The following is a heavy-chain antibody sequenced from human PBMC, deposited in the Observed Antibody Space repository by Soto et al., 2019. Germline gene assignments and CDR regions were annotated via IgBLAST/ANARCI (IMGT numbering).Heavy chain of an antibody. CDR2: VSPYNGYT. D-gene: IGHD3-10*01. J-gene: IGHJ5*02. CDR3: ARGVGSGSYYNQYNWFDP. Sequence: ASVKVSCKASDNSFSTFDLSWVRQAPGQGLEWMGSVSPYNGYTDYAQNLQGRVTMTTDRDTSTAYLELRSLRSDDTAVYYCARGVGSGSYYNQYNWFDPWGQGTLVTVSS. CDR1: DNSFSTFD. V-gene: IGHV1-18*01.